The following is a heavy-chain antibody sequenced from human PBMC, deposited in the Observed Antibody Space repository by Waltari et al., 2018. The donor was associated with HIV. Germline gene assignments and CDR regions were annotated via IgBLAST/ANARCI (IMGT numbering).Heavy chain of an antibody. Sequence: QVQLQESGPGLVKPSQTLSLTCTVSGGSISSGGYYWSWIRQHPGKGLEWIGYIYYSGSTYYNPALKSRVTISVDTSKNQFSLKLSSVTAADTAVYYCARDLLRRSSIVRGAFDIWGQGTMVTVSS. J-gene: IGHJ3*02. V-gene: IGHV4-31*03. D-gene: IGHD6-13*01. CDR3: ARDLLRRSSIVRGAFDI. CDR2: IYYSGST. CDR1: GGSISSGGYY.